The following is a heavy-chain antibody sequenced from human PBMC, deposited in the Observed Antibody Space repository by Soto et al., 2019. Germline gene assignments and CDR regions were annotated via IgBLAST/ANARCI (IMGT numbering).Heavy chain of an antibody. J-gene: IGHJ3*01. D-gene: IGHD3-22*01. V-gene: IGHV3-11*01. CDR2: ISSSDTII. CDR1: GFIFSDYY. CDR3: ARAGDYYDSGGYFLRDAFDV. Sequence: QVQLVESGGGLVKPGGSLRLSCAASGFIFSDYYMSWIRQAPGKGLEWVSYISSSDTIIDYADSVKGRFTISRDNANNSLYLQMNSLRAEDTAVYYCARAGDYYDSGGYFLRDAFDVWGRGTMVTVSS.